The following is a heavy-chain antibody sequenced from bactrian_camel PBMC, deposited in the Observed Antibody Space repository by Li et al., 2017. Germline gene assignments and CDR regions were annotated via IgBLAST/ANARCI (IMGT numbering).Heavy chain of an antibody. V-gene: IGHV3S54*01. CDR2: VTIRNGDV. D-gene: IGHD3*01. Sequence: HVQLVESGGGSVQAGESLKLSCVTSGITLGMRCMGWFRQAPGKEREGVAAVTIRNGDVDYTDSVRGRFTISQDNAENTLFLDMSVLKPEDTALYYCAVKLYCYSGPLIPASYNYWGQGTQVTVS. CDR1: GITLGMRC. J-gene: IGHJ4*01. CDR3: AVKLYCYSGPLIPASYNY.